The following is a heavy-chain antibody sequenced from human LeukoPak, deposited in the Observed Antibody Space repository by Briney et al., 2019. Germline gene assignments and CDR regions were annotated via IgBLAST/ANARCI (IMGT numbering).Heavy chain of an antibody. D-gene: IGHD4-17*01. Sequence: PGGSLRLSCAASGFTFSSYAMSRVRQAPGKGLGWVSAISGSGSSTYYADSVKGRFTISRDNSKNTLYLQMSSLRVEDTAVYYCAKGGFGDLVDYWGQGTLVTVSS. J-gene: IGHJ4*02. CDR1: GFTFSSYA. V-gene: IGHV3-23*01. CDR2: ISGSGSST. CDR3: AKGGFGDLVDY.